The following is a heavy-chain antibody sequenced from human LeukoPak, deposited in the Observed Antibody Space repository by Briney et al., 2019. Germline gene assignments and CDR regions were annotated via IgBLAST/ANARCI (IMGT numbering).Heavy chain of an antibody. CDR2: IYYSGST. CDR1: GGSISSSSYC. CDR3: ARETVISTAYFDY. J-gene: IGHJ4*02. V-gene: IGHV4-39*07. D-gene: IGHD1-1*01. Sequence: SGTLSLTCTVSGGSISSSSYCWGWIRQPPGKGLEWIGSIYYSGSTYYNPSLKSRVTISVDTSKNQFSLKLSSVTAADTAVYSCARETVISTAYFDYWGQGTLVTVSS.